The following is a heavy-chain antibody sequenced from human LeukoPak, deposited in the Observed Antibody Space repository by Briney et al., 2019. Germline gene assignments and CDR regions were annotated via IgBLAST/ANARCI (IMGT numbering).Heavy chain of an antibody. CDR3: AKDRLAMIVVDPPGY. CDR1: GYTFTGYY. D-gene: IGHD3-22*01. V-gene: IGHV1-2*04. Sequence: ASVKVSCRASGYTFTGYYMHWVRQAPGQGLEWMGWINPNSGGTNYAQKFQGWVTMTRDTSISTAYMELSRLRSDDTAVYYCAKDRLAMIVVDPPGYWGQGTLVTVSS. CDR2: INPNSGGT. J-gene: IGHJ4*02.